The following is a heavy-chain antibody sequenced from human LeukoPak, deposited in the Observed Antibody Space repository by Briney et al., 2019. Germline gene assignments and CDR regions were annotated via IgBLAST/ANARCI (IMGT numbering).Heavy chain of an antibody. CDR2: ISSSSSYT. Sequence: GGSLRLSCAASGFTFSDYYMSWIRQAPGKGLEWVSYISSSSSYTNYADSVKGRYTISRDNTKNSVYLQMNSLRAEDTAVYYCAKTEPYGSGSYYPGYWGQGTLVTVSS. J-gene: IGHJ4*02. V-gene: IGHV3-11*06. CDR3: AKTEPYGSGSYYPGY. CDR1: GFTFSDYY. D-gene: IGHD3-10*01.